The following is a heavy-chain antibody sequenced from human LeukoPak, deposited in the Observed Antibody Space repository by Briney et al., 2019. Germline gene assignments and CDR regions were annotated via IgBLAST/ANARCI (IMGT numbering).Heavy chain of an antibody. Sequence: SQTLSLTCTVSGGSISSGDYYWSWIRQPPGKGLEWIGYIYYSGSTYYNPSLKSRVTISVDTSKNQFSLKLSSVTAADTAVYYCARDPYSSGWYRSFDYWGQGTLVTVSS. CDR3: ARDPYSSGWYRSFDY. V-gene: IGHV4-30-4*08. J-gene: IGHJ4*02. D-gene: IGHD6-19*01. CDR2: IYYSGST. CDR1: GGSISSGDYY.